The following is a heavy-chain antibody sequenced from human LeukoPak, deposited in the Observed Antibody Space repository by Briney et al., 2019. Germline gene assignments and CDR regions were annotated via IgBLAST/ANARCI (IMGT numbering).Heavy chain of an antibody. V-gene: IGHV3-7*01. CDR3: ATASSWDYEY. CDR2: IKGDGSET. D-gene: IGHD1-7*01. Sequence: GGSLRLSCAASTFTFSNYWMSWVRQAPGKGLEWVANIKGDGSETYYVDSVKGRFTISRDNAKNSLYLQMNSLRAGDTAIYYCATASSWDYEYWGQGTLVTVSS. J-gene: IGHJ4*02. CDR1: TFTFSNYW.